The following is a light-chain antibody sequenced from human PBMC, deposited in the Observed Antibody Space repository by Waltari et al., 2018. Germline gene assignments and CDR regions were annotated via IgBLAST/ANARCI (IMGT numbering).Light chain of an antibody. Sequence: SSELTQDPAVSVALGQTVRITCQGDSLRSYYASWYQQKPGQAPVLVIYGKNNRPAGIPDRFSGSSSGNTASLTTAGAQAEDEADYYCNSRDSSGNQLVFGGGTKLTVL. J-gene: IGLJ2*01. CDR2: GKN. CDR1: SLRSYY. V-gene: IGLV3-19*01. CDR3: NSRDSSGNQLV.